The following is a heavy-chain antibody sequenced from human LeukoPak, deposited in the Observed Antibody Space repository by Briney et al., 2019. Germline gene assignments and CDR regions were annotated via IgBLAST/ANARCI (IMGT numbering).Heavy chain of an antibody. CDR1: GGSFSDYY. D-gene: IGHD6-19*01. CDR3: ARASSGWSPGY. V-gene: IGHV4-34*01. Sequence: SETLSLTCAVYGGSFSDYYWNWVRQPPGKGLEWIGEINHSGSTNYNPSLKSRGTISVDTSKNQFSLKLNSVTAADTAVYYCARASSGWSPGYWGQGTLVTVSS. CDR2: INHSGST. J-gene: IGHJ4*02.